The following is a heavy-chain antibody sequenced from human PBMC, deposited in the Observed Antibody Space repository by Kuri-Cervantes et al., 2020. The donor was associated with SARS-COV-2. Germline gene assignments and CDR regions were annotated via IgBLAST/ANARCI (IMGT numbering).Heavy chain of an antibody. J-gene: IGHJ1*01. CDR3: TRDQEVAGYFQH. D-gene: IGHD2-15*01. V-gene: IGHV3-30*02. CDR2: IRYDGSNK. Sequence: GESLKISCAASGFTFSSYGMHWVRQAPGKGLEWVAFIRYDGSNKYYADSVKGRFTISRDNSKNTLYLQMNSLKTEDTAVYYCTRDQEVAGYFQHWGQGTLVTVSS. CDR1: GFTFSSYG.